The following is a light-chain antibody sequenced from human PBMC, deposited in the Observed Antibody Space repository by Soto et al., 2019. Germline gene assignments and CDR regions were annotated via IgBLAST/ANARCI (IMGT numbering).Light chain of an antibody. Sequence: QSVLTQPPSVSEAPRQRVTISCSGSSSNIGNNAVHWYQQLPGKAPKLIIYYDDLLPSGVSDRFSGSKSGTSASLAISGLQSDDEADYYCAAWDDSLNGWVFGGGTKLTVL. V-gene: IGLV1-36*01. CDR1: SSNIGNNA. CDR3: AAWDDSLNGWV. CDR2: YDD. J-gene: IGLJ3*02.